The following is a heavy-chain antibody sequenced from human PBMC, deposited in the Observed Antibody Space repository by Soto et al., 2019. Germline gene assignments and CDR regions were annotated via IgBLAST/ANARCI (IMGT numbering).Heavy chain of an antibody. D-gene: IGHD5-18*01. CDR2: IWYDGSNK. Sequence: PRLSSAASGFTFSSYGMHWVRQAPSKGLEWVAVIWYDGSNKYYADSVKGRFTISRDNSKNTLYLQMNSLRAEDTAVYYCVRDSGYSDGSAFEIWGQRPMVT. V-gene: IGHV3-33*01. J-gene: IGHJ3*02. CDR3: VRDSGYSDGSAFEI. CDR1: GFTFSSYG.